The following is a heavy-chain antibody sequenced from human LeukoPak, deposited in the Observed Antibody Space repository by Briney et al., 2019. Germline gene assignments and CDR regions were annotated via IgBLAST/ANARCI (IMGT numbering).Heavy chain of an antibody. V-gene: IGHV1-69*04. Sequence: ASVKVSCKASGGTFSSHAISWVRQAPGQGLEWMGRIIPILGIANYAQKFQGRVTITADKSTSTAYMELSSLRSEDTAVYYCARDPLGYCSGGSCRAEGAFDIWGQGTMVTVSS. D-gene: IGHD2-15*01. CDR3: ARDPLGYCSGGSCRAEGAFDI. J-gene: IGHJ3*02. CDR1: GGTFSSHA. CDR2: IIPILGIA.